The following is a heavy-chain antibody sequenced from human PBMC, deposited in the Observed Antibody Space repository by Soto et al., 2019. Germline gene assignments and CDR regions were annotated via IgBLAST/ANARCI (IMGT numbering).Heavy chain of an antibody. V-gene: IGHV1-2*04. CDR3: ARDRRTGDNYYYGMDV. D-gene: IGHD7-27*01. Sequence: GASVKVSCTASGYTFTGYYMHWVRQAPGQGLEWMGWINPNSGGTNYAQKFQGWVTMTRDTSISTAYMELSRLRSDDTAVYYCARDRRTGDNYYYGMDVWGQGTTVTVSS. CDR1: GYTFTGYY. J-gene: IGHJ6*02. CDR2: INPNSGGT.